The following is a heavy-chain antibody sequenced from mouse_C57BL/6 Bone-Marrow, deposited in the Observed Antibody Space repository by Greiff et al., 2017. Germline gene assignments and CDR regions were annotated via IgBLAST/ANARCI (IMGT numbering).Heavy chain of an antibody. CDR2: IYPGDGDT. V-gene: IGHV1-80*01. Sequence: QVQLKESGAELVKPGASVKISCKASGYAFSSYWMNWVKQRPGKGLEWIGQIYPGDGDTNYNGKFKGKATLTADKSSSTAYMQLSSLTSEDSAVYFCARSGIAAQATHYFDYWGQGTTLTVSS. CDR3: ARSGIAAQATHYFDY. CDR1: GYAFSSYW. J-gene: IGHJ2*01. D-gene: IGHD3-2*02.